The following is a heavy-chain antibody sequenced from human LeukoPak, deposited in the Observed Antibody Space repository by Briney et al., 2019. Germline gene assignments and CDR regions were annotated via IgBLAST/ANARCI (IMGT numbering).Heavy chain of an antibody. CDR3: ARGPQTTVTSFNYYFYGVDV. Sequence: SETLSLTCTVSGGSISSGSYYWSWIRQPPGKGLEWIGEINHSGSTNYNPSLKSRVTISVDTSKNQFSLKLSSVTAADTAVYYCARGPQTTVTSFNYYFYGVDVWGQGTTVTVSS. D-gene: IGHD4-17*01. J-gene: IGHJ6*02. V-gene: IGHV4-39*07. CDR1: GGSISSGSYY. CDR2: INHSGST.